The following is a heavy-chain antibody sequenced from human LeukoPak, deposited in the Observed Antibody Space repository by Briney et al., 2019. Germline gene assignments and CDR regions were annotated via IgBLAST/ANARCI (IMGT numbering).Heavy chain of an antibody. D-gene: IGHD6-19*01. CDR3: AKGSSGGIAVAGFPY. CDR2: ISGSGGST. J-gene: IGHJ4*02. V-gene: IGHV3-23*01. Sequence: PGGSLRLSCAASGFTFSNYAMSWVRQAPGKGLEWVSAISGSGGSTYYADSVKGRFTISRDNSKNTLYLQMNSLRAEDTAVYYCAKGSSGGIAVAGFPYWGQGTLVTVSS. CDR1: GFTFSNYA.